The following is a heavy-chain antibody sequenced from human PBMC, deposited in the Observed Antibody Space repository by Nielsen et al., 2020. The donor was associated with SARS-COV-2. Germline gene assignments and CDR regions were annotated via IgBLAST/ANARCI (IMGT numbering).Heavy chain of an antibody. CDR3: AKDSGGIIVDNWFDP. CDR2: ISSSSSYI. CDR1: GFTFSSYS. D-gene: IGHD2-2*01. J-gene: IGHJ5*02. V-gene: IGHV3-21*01. Sequence: GESLKISCAASGFTFSSYSMNWVRQAPGKGLEWASSISSSSSYIYYADSVKGRFTISRDNAKNSLYLQMNSLRAEDTAVYYCAKDSGGIIVDNWFDPWGQGTLVTVSS.